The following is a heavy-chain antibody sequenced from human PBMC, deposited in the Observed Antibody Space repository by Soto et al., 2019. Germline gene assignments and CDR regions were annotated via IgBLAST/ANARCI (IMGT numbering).Heavy chain of an antibody. CDR1: GFTFSGYA. Sequence: QVQLVESGGGVAQPGRSLRVSCAASGFTFSGYAMHWVRQAPGKGLEWVAIIGYDGSLEAYAESVKGRFTISRDNSNNTLFLLMNSLRPEDTAVYYCARVHYDSSGYYLIESWGQGTLVTVSS. CDR2: IGYDGSLE. J-gene: IGHJ4*02. CDR3: ARVHYDSSGYYLIES. D-gene: IGHD3-22*01. V-gene: IGHV3-30-3*01.